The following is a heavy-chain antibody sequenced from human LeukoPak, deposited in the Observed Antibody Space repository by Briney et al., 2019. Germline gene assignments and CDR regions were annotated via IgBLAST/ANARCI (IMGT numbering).Heavy chain of an antibody. CDR1: GGTFSSYA. J-gene: IGHJ5*02. CDR2: IIPIFGTA. V-gene: IGHV1-69*05. Sequence: SVKVSCKASGGTFSSYAISWVRQAPGQGLEWMGGIIPIFGTANYAQKFQGRVTITTDESTSTAYMELSSLRAEDTAVYYCARDALAYYYDSSGPNWFDPWGQGTLVTVSS. CDR3: ARDALAYYYDSSGPNWFDP. D-gene: IGHD3-22*01.